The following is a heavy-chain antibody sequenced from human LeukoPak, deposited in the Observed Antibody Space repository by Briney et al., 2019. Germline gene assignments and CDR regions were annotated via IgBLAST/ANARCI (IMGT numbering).Heavy chain of an antibody. CDR3: ARGSWWFGELCLDY. CDR2: MNPNSGNT. V-gene: IGHV1-8*03. D-gene: IGHD3-10*01. J-gene: IGHJ4*02. CDR1: GYTFTSYD. Sequence: GASVKVSCEASGYTFTSYDINWVRQATGQGLEWMGWMNPNSGNTGYAQKFQGRVTITRNTSISTAYMELSSLRSEDTAVYYCARGSWWFGELCLDYWGQGTLVTVSS.